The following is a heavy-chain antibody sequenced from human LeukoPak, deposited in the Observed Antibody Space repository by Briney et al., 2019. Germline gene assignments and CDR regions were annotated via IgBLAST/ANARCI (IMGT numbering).Heavy chain of an antibody. CDR3: ASKRGGRFLEWLSSGHDAFDI. V-gene: IGHV1-18*01. D-gene: IGHD3-3*01. Sequence: GASVKVSCKASGFTFTNYGISWVRQAPGQGLEWMGWISAYNGNTNYAQKLQGRVTMTTDTSTSTAYMELRSLRSDDTAVYYCASKRGGRFLEWLSSGHDAFDIWGQGTMVTVSS. J-gene: IGHJ3*02. CDR1: GFTFTNYG. CDR2: ISAYNGNT.